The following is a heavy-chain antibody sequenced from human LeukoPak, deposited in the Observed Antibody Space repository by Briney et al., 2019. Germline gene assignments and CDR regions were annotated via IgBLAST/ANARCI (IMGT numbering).Heavy chain of an antibody. CDR1: GFTFSDHF. D-gene: IGHD6-19*01. CDR2: SRNKAKSYTT. J-gene: IGHJ4*02. Sequence: GSLRLSCAVSGFTFSDHFLDWVRQAPGKGLEWVGRSRNKAKSYTTEYAASVKGRFTISRDDSKNSLYLQMNSLKTEDTAVYYCVRVGSVAGSDYLDYWGQGTLVTVSS. CDR3: VRVGSVAGSDYLDY. V-gene: IGHV3-72*01.